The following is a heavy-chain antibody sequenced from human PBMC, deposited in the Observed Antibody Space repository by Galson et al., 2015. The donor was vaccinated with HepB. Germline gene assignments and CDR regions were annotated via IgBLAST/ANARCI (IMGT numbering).Heavy chain of an antibody. V-gene: IGHV3-48*01. Sequence: SLRLSCAASGFTFPVYAMNWVRQAPGKGLEWISHISAQSNIIYYADSVKGRFTISRDNSKNTLFLQMNSLRAEEAAVYYCARDLNQGGELDYWGQGTLVAVSA. J-gene: IGHJ4*02. CDR3: ARDLNQGGELDY. CDR1: GFTFPVYA. D-gene: IGHD2-15*01. CDR2: ISAQSNII.